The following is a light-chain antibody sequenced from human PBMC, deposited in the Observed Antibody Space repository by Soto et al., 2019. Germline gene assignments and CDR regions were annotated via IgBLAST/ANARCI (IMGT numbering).Light chain of an antibody. Sequence: QSALTQAACVSGCRGQSITISCTGTSSDVGSYDLVSWYQDLPGKAPKLIIYEGSKRPSGVSNRFSASKSGNTASLTISGLQAEDEADYFCCSYAGIRTYVFGSGTKVTVL. V-gene: IGLV2-23*01. CDR2: EGS. J-gene: IGLJ1*01. CDR3: CSYAGIRTYV. CDR1: SSDVGSYDL.